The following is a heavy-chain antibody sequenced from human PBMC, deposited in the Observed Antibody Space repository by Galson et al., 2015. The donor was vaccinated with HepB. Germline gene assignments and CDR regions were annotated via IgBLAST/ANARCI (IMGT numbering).Heavy chain of an antibody. Sequence: SLRLSCAASGFTFSGSAMHWVRQASGKGLEWVGRIRSKANSYATAYAASVKGRFTISRDDSKNTAYLQMNSLKTEDTAVYYCTRQVPYDSSGYYYAYWGQGTLVTVPS. CDR1: GFTFSGSA. V-gene: IGHV3-73*01. CDR3: TRQVPYDSSGYYYAY. CDR2: IRSKANSYAT. J-gene: IGHJ4*02. D-gene: IGHD3-22*01.